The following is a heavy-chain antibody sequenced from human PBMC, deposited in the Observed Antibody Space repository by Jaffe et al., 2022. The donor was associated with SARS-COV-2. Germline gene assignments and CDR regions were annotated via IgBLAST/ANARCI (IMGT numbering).Heavy chain of an antibody. V-gene: IGHV3-23*01. CDR3: AKRLQLWGYYYYGMDV. Sequence: EVQLLESGGGLVQPGGSLRLSCAASGFTFSSYAMNWVRQAPGKGLEWVSGISGSGDSTYYADSVKGRFTISRDNSKNTLYLQMNSLRAEDTAVYYCAKRLQLWGYYYYGMDVWGQGTTVTVSS. J-gene: IGHJ6*02. D-gene: IGHD5-18*01. CDR1: GFTFSSYA. CDR2: ISGSGDST.